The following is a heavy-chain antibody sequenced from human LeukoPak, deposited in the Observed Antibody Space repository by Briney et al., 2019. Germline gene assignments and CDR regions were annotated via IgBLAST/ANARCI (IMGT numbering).Heavy chain of an antibody. D-gene: IGHD4-17*01. V-gene: IGHV3-20*04. J-gene: IGHJ4*02. Sequence: GGSLRLSCAASGFTFDDYGMSWVRQAPGKGLEWVPGINWNGGSTGYADSVKGRFTISRDNSKNTLYLQMNSLRAEDTAVYYCARGMTAVTYFDYWGQGTLVTVSS. CDR2: INWNGGST. CDR3: ARGMTAVTYFDY. CDR1: GFTFDDYG.